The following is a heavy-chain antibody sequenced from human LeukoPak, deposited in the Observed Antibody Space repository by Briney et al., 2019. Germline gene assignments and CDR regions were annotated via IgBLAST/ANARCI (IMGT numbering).Heavy chain of an antibody. CDR3: ARPHSSGWYGVYDI. Sequence: SETLSPTCTVSDGSISSHYWSWIRQPPGKGLEWIGHFAYSGTTSYNASLKSRVTISVDTSKNQFSLTLTSVTAADTAVYYCARPHSSGWYGVYDIWGQGTMVTVSS. V-gene: IGHV4-59*08. CDR1: DGSISSHY. D-gene: IGHD6-19*01. J-gene: IGHJ3*02. CDR2: FAYSGTT.